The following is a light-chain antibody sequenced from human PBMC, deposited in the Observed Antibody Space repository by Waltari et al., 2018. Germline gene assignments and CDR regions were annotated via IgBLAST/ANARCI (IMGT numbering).Light chain of an antibody. J-gene: IGKJ2*01. Sequence: DIVMTQSPASLAVSLGERATINCQSSQTILYHSKNKNCLTWYQQKPGQPPELLIYWASTRESGVPDRFRGSGSGTNFTRTSSGLQAEDLAVYYCQQYYTIPHTFGQGTKLEI. CDR2: WAS. CDR1: QTILYHSKNKNC. V-gene: IGKV4-1*01. CDR3: QQYYTIPHT.